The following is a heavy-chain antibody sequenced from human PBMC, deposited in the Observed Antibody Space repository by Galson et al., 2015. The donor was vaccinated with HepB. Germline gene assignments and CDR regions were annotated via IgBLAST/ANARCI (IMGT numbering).Heavy chain of an antibody. CDR2: IWYDGSNK. D-gene: IGHD6-13*01. J-gene: IGHJ6*02. V-gene: IGHV3-33*01. Sequence: SLRLSRAASGFTFSSYGMHWVRQAPGKGLEWVAVIWYDGSNKYYAGSVKGRFTISRDNSKNTLYLQMNSLRAEDTAVYYCARGQYTSSWYGGNQEYGMDVWGHGTTVTVSS. CDR1: GFTFSSYG. CDR3: ARGQYTSSWYGGNQEYGMDV.